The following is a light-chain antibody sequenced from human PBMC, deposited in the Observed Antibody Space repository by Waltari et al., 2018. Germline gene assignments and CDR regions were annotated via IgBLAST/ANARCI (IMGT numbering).Light chain of an antibody. CDR1: QNVNSF. V-gene: IGKV3-11*01. Sequence: EIVLTQSPGTLSLSPGDRATLSCRASQNVNSFLAWYQQKRGQAPRLLIYDASKRATGIPDRISGSGSGTDFTLTISSLEPEDLAIYYCQQRGNLPETFGRGTRVEMK. CDR2: DAS. CDR3: QQRGNLPET. J-gene: IGKJ2*01.